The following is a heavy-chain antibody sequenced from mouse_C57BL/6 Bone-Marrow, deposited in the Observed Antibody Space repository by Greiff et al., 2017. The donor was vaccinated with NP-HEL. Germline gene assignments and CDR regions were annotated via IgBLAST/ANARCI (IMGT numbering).Heavy chain of an antibody. Sequence: EVQRVESGPELVKPGASVKISCKASGYSFTGYYMNWVKQSPEKSLEWIGEINPSTGGTTYNHKFKAKATLTVDKSSSTSYMQLKSLTSVDSAVYYCERGGYPFAYWGQGTLVTVAA. V-gene: IGHV1-42*01. CDR1: GYSFTGYY. CDR3: ERGGYPFAY. D-gene: IGHD2-14*01. J-gene: IGHJ3*01. CDR2: INPSTGGT.